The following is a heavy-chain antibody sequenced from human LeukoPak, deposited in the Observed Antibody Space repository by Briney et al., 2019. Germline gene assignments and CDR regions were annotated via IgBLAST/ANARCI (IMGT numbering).Heavy chain of an antibody. CDR3: ATTTVTTPAHDY. J-gene: IGHJ4*02. Sequence: GGSLRLSCAASGFNFSSYWMSWVRQAPGKGLEWVGVISYDGSNKYYADSVKGRFTISRDNSKNTLYLQMNSLRAEDTAVYYCATTTVTTPAHDYWGQGTLVTVSS. CDR1: GFNFSSYW. V-gene: IGHV3-30*03. CDR2: ISYDGSNK. D-gene: IGHD4-17*01.